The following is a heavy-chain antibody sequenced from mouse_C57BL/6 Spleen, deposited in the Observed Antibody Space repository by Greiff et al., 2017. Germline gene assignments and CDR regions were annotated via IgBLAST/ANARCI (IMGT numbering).Heavy chain of an antibody. CDR2: IDPANGNT. CDR3: ARGHYSNYVWFAY. V-gene: IGHV14-3*01. CDR1: GFNIKNTY. D-gene: IGHD2-5*01. Sequence: VQLQQSVAELVRPGASVKLSCTASGFNIKNTYMHWVKQRPEQGLEWIGRIDPANGNTEYAPKFQGKATITADTSSNTAYLQLSSLTSEDTAIYYCARGHYSNYVWFAYWGQGTLVTVSA. J-gene: IGHJ3*01.